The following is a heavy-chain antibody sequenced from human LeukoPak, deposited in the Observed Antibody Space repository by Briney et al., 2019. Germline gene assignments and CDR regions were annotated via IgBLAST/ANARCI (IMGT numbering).Heavy chain of an antibody. V-gene: IGHV1-69*05. CDR3: VRDRGPDYFDY. J-gene: IGHJ4*02. CDR2: IIPIFGTA. CDR1: GGTFSSYA. Sequence: GASVKVSCKASGGTFSSYAISWVRQAPGQGLEWMGGIIPIFGTANYAQKLQGRVTMTTDTSTSTAYMELRSLRSDDTAVYYCVRDRGPDYFDYWGQGTLVTVSS.